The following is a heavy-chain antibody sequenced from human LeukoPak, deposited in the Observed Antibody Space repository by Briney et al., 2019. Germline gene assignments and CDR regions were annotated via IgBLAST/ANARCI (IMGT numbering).Heavy chain of an antibody. CDR1: GGSISSYY. CDR3: ARDSGGFGELLFYYYMDV. V-gene: IGHV4-4*07. J-gene: IGHJ6*03. D-gene: IGHD3-10*01. Sequence: SETLSLTCTVSGGSISSYYWSWIRQPAGKRLEWIGRIYTSGSTNYNPSLKSRVTMSVDTSKNQFSLKLSSVTAADTAVYYCARDSGGFGELLFYYYMDVWGKGTTVTVSS. CDR2: IYTSGST.